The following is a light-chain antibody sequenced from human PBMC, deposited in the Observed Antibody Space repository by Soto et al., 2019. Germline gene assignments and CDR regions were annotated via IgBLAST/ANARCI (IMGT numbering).Light chain of an antibody. CDR3: QQRVNRVT. Sequence: EIVLTQSPATRSLSPGERASLSCRASQSVTTYLAWYQQKPGQAPRLLIYDSSNRATGIPARFSGSGSGTDFTLTISSLESEDFAVYYCQQRVNRVTFGGGTKVDIK. J-gene: IGKJ4*01. CDR2: DSS. V-gene: IGKV3-11*01. CDR1: QSVTTY.